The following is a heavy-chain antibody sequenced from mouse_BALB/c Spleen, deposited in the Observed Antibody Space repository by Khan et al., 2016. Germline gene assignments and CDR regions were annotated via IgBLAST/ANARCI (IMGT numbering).Heavy chain of an antibody. CDR1: GYTFTDYS. CDR3: AGRGHGYDYAMDY. J-gene: IGHJ4*01. V-gene: IGHV9-2-1*01. D-gene: IGHD2-2*01. Sequence: QIQLVQSGPELKKPGETVKISCKASGYTFTDYSMHWVKRVPGKGLKWMGWINTETGEPTYADDFKGRFAFSLETSASTAYLQINNLKNEDTSTYFCAGRGHGYDYAMDYWGQGTSVTVSS. CDR2: INTETGEP.